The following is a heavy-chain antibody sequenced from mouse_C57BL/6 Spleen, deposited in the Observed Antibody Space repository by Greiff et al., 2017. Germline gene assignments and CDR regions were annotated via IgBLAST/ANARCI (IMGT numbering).Heavy chain of an antibody. CDR2: IDPETGGT. CDR3: TRDYGSSYWFAY. Sequence: VQLQQSGAELVRPGASVTLSCKASGYTFTDYEMHWVKQTPVHGLEWIGAIDPETGGTAYTQKFKGKAILTADKSSSTAYMELRSLTSEDSAVYYCTRDYGSSYWFAYWGQGTLVTVSA. V-gene: IGHV1-15*01. CDR1: GYTFTDYE. D-gene: IGHD1-1*01. J-gene: IGHJ3*01.